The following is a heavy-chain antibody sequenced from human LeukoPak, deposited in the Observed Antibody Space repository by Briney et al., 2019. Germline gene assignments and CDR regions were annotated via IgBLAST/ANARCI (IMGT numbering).Heavy chain of an antibody. Sequence: PGGSLRLSCVASGFTFPSYAMSWVRQAPGKGLEWVSGISATGGRTYYADSVKGRFTISRDNSKNTLYLQMNSLRAEDTAVYYCAKDGGGYCSSTSCYTFDYWGQGTLVTVSS. CDR1: GFTFPSYA. D-gene: IGHD2-2*02. V-gene: IGHV3-23*01. CDR2: ISATGGRT. CDR3: AKDGGGYCSSTSCYTFDY. J-gene: IGHJ4*02.